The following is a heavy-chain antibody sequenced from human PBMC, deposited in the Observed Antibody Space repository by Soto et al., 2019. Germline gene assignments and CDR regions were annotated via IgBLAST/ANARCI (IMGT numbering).Heavy chain of an antibody. CDR1: GFTFDDYG. Sequence: EVQLVESGGGLVQPGRSLRLSCVASGFTFDDYGLHWVRQTPEKGLEWVSSITWNSGSVFYADSVKGRFTISRDNAKNSLYLQMSGLRVEDTALYYFAKNNGGYENDALNFWGQGTMVTVSS. CDR2: ITWNSGSV. D-gene: IGHD5-12*01. V-gene: IGHV3-9*01. J-gene: IGHJ3*01. CDR3: AKNNGGYENDALNF.